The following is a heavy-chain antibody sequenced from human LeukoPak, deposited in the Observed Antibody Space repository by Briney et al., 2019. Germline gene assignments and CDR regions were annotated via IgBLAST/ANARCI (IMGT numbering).Heavy chain of an antibody. CDR1: GYGSTSYW. V-gene: IGHV5-51*01. D-gene: IGHD6-19*01. CDR3: ARSGGSGWDEGFDY. J-gene: IGHJ4*02. Sequence: GESLKISCKGPGYGSTSYWIAWVRQMPGKGLEWMGIIYLSDSDARYSPSFQGQVTMSADKSISTAYLQWSNLKASDTAIYYCARSGGSGWDEGFDYWGQGTLVTVSS. CDR2: IYLSDSDA.